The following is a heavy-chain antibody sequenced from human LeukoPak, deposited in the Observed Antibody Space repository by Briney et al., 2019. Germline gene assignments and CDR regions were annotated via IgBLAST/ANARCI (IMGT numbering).Heavy chain of an antibody. J-gene: IGHJ4*02. V-gene: IGHV3-53*01. CDR1: GFTVSSNY. CDR3: ATEALVGATNYFDY. Sequence: GGSLRLSCAASGFTVSSNYMSWVRQAPGKGLEWVSVIYSGGSTYYADSVKGRFTISRDNSKNTLYLQMNSLRAEDTAVYYCATEALVGATNYFDYWGQGALVTVPS. D-gene: IGHD1-26*01. CDR2: IYSGGST.